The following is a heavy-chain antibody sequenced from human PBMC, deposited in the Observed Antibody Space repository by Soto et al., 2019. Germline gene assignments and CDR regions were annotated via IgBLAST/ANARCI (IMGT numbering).Heavy chain of an antibody. CDR2: TSYDGSNN. CDR1: GFTFSSYV. J-gene: IGHJ4*02. D-gene: IGHD2-8*01. V-gene: IGHV3-33*05. CDR3: AGWETTGVLDD. Sequence: QVQLVESGGGVVQPGTSLRLSCVGSGFTFSSYVMHWVRQAPGKGLEWVALTSYDGSNNFYGDSVKGRFTISRHNTCKKVELQTACLTFDDPALYYWAGWETTGVLDDWGQGTLVSVSS.